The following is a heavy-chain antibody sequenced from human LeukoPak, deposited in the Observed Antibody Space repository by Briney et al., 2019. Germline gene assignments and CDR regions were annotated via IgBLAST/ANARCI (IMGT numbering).Heavy chain of an antibody. V-gene: IGHV4-30-4*08. J-gene: IGHJ4*02. CDR3: ARVHYDFWSGSYYFDY. D-gene: IGHD3-3*01. CDR2: IYYSGST. CDR1: GGSISSGDYY. Sequence: PSQTLSLTCTVSGGSISSGDYYWSWIRQPPGKGLEWIGYIYYSGSTYYNPSLKSRVTISVDTSKNQFSLKLSSVTAADTAVYYCARVHYDFWSGSYYFDYWGQGTLVTVSS.